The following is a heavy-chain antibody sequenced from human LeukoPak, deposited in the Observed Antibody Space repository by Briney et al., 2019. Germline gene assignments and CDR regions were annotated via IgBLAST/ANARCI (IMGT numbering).Heavy chain of an antibody. CDR1: GGTFSSYA. D-gene: IGHD4-11*01. Sequence: ASVKVSCKASGGTFSSYAISWVRQAPGQGLEWMGGIIPIFGTANYAQKFQGRVTSTTDESTSTAYMELSSLRSEDTAVYYCARSGIYSNYPSDYWGQGTLVTASS. CDR2: IIPIFGTA. J-gene: IGHJ4*02. V-gene: IGHV1-69*05. CDR3: ARSGIYSNYPSDY.